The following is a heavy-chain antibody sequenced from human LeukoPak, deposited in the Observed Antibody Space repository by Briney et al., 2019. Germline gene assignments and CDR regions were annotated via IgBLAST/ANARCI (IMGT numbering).Heavy chain of an antibody. D-gene: IGHD3-16*01. CDR2: IIPIFGTA. CDR1: GGTFSSYV. J-gene: IGHJ4*02. V-gene: IGHV1-69*05. Sequence: SVKVSCKASGGTFSSYVISWVRQAPGQGLEWMGGIIPIFGTANYAQKFQGRVTITTDESTSTAYMELSSLRSEDTAVYYCATGKGDDYPDYWGQGTLVTVSS. CDR3: ATGKGDDYPDY.